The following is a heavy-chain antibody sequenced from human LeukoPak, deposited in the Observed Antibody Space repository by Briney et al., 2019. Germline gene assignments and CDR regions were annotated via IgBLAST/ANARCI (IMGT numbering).Heavy chain of an antibody. CDR1: GFTFSSYW. D-gene: IGHD2-2*01. V-gene: IGHV3-7*01. J-gene: IGHJ4*02. CDR2: IKQDGSEK. Sequence: PGRSLRLSCAASGFTFSSYWMSWVRQDPGKGLEWVANIKQDGSEKYYVDSVKGRFTISRDNAKNSLYLQMNSLRAEDTAVYYCARSRPDHCSSTSCYYYWGQGTLVTVSS. CDR3: ARSRPDHCSSTSCYYY.